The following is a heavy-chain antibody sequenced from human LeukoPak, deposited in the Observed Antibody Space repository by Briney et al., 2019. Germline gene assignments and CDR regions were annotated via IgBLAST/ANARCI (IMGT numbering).Heavy chain of an antibody. CDR3: ARVSTVTPRF. V-gene: IGHV3-48*01. CDR1: GFILSSYN. Sequence: PGGSLRLSCVASGFILSSYNMNWVRQAPGKGLEWVSFISSDADAIYYADSVKGRFTISRDSAKNSLYLQMNSLRAEDTAVYYCARVSTVTPRFWGQGTLVTVSS. J-gene: IGHJ4*02. CDR2: ISSDADAI. D-gene: IGHD4-17*01.